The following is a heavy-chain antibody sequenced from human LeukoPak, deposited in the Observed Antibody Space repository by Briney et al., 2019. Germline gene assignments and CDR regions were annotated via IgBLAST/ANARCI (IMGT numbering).Heavy chain of an antibody. CDR3: AKDIGRRIFGVAYDAFHI. D-gene: IGHD3-3*01. V-gene: IGHV3-30*02. Sequence: GGSLRLSYVASGFTFSNYDMHWVRQAPGKGLEWVASMRNDGSQIYHADSVKGRFTISRDNSKNTLYVQMNSLRVEDTAMYYCAKDIGRRIFGVAYDAFHIWGQGTMVTVSS. CDR2: MRNDGSQI. CDR1: GFTFSNYD. J-gene: IGHJ3*02.